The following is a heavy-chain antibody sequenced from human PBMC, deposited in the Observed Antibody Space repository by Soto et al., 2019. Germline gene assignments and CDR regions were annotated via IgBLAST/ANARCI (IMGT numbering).Heavy chain of an antibody. V-gene: IGHV1-69*01. Sequence: QVQLVQSGAEVKKPGSSVKVSCKASGGTFSSYAISWVRQAPGQGLEWMGGIIPIFGTANYAQKFQGRVTITADESTSTAYMELSSLRSEDTAVHYCARASAIAAAGDYYYDMDVWGQGTTVTVSS. CDR1: GGTFSSYA. CDR3: ARASAIAAAGDYYYDMDV. J-gene: IGHJ6*02. D-gene: IGHD6-13*01. CDR2: IIPIFGTA.